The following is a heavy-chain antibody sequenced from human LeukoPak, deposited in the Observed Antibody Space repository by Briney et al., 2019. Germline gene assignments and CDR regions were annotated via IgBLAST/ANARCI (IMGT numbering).Heavy chain of an antibody. Sequence: GGSLRLSCTVSGFTVSSNSMSWVRQAPGKGLEWVSFIYSDNTHYSDSVKGRFTISRDNSKNTLYLQMDSPRAEDTAVYYCARRAGAYSHPYDYWGQGTLVTVSS. D-gene: IGHD4/OR15-4a*01. V-gene: IGHV3-53*01. J-gene: IGHJ4*02. CDR3: ARRAGAYSHPYDY. CDR2: IYSDNT. CDR1: GFTVSSNS.